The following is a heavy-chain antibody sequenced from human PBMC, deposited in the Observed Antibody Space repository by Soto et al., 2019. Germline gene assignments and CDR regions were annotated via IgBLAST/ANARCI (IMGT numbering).Heavy chain of an antibody. CDR3: ARDGGKLTGTNWFDP. D-gene: IGHD1-7*01. Sequence: ASVKVSCKASGYTFTSYGISWVRQAPGQGLEWMGWISAYNGNTNYAQKLQGRVTITTDTPTSTAYMELRSLRSDDTAVYYCARDGGKLTGTNWFDPWGQGTLVTVSS. V-gene: IGHV1-18*01. CDR1: GYTFTSYG. J-gene: IGHJ5*02. CDR2: ISAYNGNT.